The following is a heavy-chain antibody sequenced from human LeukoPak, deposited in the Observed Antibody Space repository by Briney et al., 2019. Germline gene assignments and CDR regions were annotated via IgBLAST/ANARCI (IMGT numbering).Heavy chain of an antibody. CDR1: GFTFSSYG. CDR3: AKLYCGGDCYSLYYYYYMDV. J-gene: IGHJ6*03. D-gene: IGHD2-21*02. CDR2: IRYDGSNK. Sequence: PGGSLRLSCAASGFTFSSYGMHWVRQAPGKGLGWVAFIRYDGSNKYCADSVKGRFTISRDNSKNTLYLQMNSLRADDTAMYYCAKLYCGGDCYSLYYYYYMDVWGKGTTVTVSS. V-gene: IGHV3-30*02.